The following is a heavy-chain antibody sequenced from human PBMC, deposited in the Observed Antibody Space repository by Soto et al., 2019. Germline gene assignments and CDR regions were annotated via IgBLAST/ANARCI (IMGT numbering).Heavy chain of an antibody. D-gene: IGHD6-13*01. CDR2: IIPIFGTA. CDR1: GGTFSSYA. CDR3: ASPTRAAAATYYYYGMDV. J-gene: IGHJ6*02. Sequence: QVQLVQSGAEVKKPGSSVKVSCKASGGTFSSYAISWVRQAPGQGLEWMGGIIPIFGTANYAQKFQGRVTITADESTSKAYMELSSLRSEDTAVYYCASPTRAAAATYYYYGMDVWGQGTTVTVSS. V-gene: IGHV1-69*12.